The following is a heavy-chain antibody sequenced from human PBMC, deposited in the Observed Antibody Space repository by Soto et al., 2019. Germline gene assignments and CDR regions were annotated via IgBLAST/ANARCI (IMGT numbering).Heavy chain of an antibody. CDR2: IYYSGST. D-gene: IGHD1-20*01. J-gene: IGHJ6*03. CDR1: GGSISSSSYY. V-gene: IGHV4-39*01. Sequence: PSETLSLTCTVSGGSISSSSYYWGWIRQPPGKGLEWIGSIYYSGSTYYNPSLKSRVTISVDTSKNQFSLKLSSVTAADTAVYYCARPPTITGTTYMEVWGEGTTVTVSS. CDR3: ARPPTITGTTYMEV.